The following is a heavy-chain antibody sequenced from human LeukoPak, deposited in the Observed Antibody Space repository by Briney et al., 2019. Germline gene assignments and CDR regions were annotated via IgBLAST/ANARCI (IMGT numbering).Heavy chain of an antibody. CDR1: GGSISSSGYY. CDR2: ISSGGST. Sequence: PSETLSFTCTVSGGSISSSGYYWGWIRQPPGKGLEWIGSISSGGSTHYIPSLKSRVTISVDTSKNQFSLKLSSVTAADTAVYYCARRSYDGSGYYYVDYWGQGTLVTVSS. D-gene: IGHD3-22*01. J-gene: IGHJ4*02. V-gene: IGHV4-39*01. CDR3: ARRSYDGSGYYYVDY.